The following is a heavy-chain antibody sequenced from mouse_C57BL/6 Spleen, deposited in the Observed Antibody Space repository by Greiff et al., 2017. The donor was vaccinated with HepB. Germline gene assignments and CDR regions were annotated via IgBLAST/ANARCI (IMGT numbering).Heavy chain of an antibody. D-gene: IGHD2-2*01. CDR3: ASGYDYAMDY. CDR2: ITPSSGYT. J-gene: IGHJ4*01. V-gene: IGHV1-4*01. Sequence: QVQLQQSGAELARPGASVKMSCKASGYTFTSYTMHWVKQRPGQGLEWIGYITPSSGYTKYNQKFKDKATLTADKSSSTAYMQLSSLTSEDSAVYYCASGYDYAMDYWGQGTSVTVSS. CDR1: GYTFTSYT.